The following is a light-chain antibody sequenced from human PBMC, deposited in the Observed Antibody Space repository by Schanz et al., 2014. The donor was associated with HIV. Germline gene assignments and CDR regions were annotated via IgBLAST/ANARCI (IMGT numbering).Light chain of an antibody. V-gene: IGLV2-14*03. Sequence: QSALTQPASVSGSPGQSITISCTGTSSDVGVYNYVSWYQQHPGKAPKLIIYDVSNRPSGVSNRFSGSKSGNTASLTISGLQAEDEADYYCGSYTSSNTPWMFGGGTKLTVL. J-gene: IGLJ3*02. CDR3: GSYTSSNTPWM. CDR1: SSDVGVYNY. CDR2: DVS.